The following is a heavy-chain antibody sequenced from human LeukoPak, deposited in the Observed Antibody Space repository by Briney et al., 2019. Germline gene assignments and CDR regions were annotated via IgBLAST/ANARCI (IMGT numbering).Heavy chain of an antibody. CDR3: VGGTGWLPLT. CDR2: IKQDGSEK. V-gene: IGHV3-7*01. CDR1: GGSFSGYY. J-gene: IGHJ5*01. Sequence: PSETLSLTCAVYGGSFSGYYWSWIRQTPGKGPEWLANIKQDGSEKNYVESVNGRFIISRDNAKNSGYLQMNSLRAEDTAVYYCVGGTGWLPLTWGQGTLVTVSS. D-gene: IGHD6-19*01.